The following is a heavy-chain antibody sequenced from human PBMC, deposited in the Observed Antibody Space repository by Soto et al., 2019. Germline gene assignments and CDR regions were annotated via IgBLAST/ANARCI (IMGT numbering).Heavy chain of an antibody. Sequence: SVKXSCXASGYTFTSYGISXXRQAPGQGLEWMGWISAYNGNTNYAQKLQGRVTMTTDTSTSTAYMELRSLRSDDTAVYYCAREQSIVVVPPPGMDVWGQGTTVTVS. CDR3: AREQSIVVVPPPGMDV. V-gene: IGHV1-18*01. CDR1: GYTFTSYG. CDR2: ISAYNGNT. J-gene: IGHJ6*02. D-gene: IGHD3-22*01.